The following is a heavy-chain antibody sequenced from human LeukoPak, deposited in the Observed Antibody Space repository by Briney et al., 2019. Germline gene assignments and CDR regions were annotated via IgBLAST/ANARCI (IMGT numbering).Heavy chain of an antibody. CDR1: GDSIRGFY. D-gene: IGHD3-22*01. CDR3: ARDSGYYAFDY. CDR2: FYYSGDT. J-gene: IGHJ4*02. Sequence: SETLSLTCNVSGDSIRGFYWGWIRQPPGKGLEWFGYFYYSGDTNYNPALESRVIISVDTSKNQFSLKLSSLTAADTAVYYCARDSGYYAFDYWGQGTLVTVSS. V-gene: IGHV4-59*01.